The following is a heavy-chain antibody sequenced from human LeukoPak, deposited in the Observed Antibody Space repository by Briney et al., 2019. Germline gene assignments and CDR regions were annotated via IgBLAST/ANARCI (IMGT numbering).Heavy chain of an antibody. V-gene: IGHV1-18*01. J-gene: IGHJ6*03. D-gene: IGHD2-2*03. CDR2: INAYNGNT. CDR1: GYTFTSYG. CDR3: ARVSGVGYCSSTSCYHYYMDV. Sequence: GASVKVSCKASGYTFTSYGISWVRQAPGQGLDWMGWINAYNGNTNYAQKLQGRVTMTTDTSTSTAYMEVRSLRSDDTAVYYCARVSGVGYCSSTSCYHYYMDVWGKGTTVTISS.